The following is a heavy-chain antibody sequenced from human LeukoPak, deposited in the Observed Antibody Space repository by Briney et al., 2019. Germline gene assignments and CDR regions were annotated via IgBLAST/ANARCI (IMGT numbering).Heavy chain of an antibody. V-gene: IGHV3-7*01. J-gene: IGHJ4*02. CDR3: AEGDGYNHGRLDY. D-gene: IGHD5-24*01. CDR2: IKHDGSER. Sequence: QSGGSLRLSCAASGFTFSTSWMTWVRQAPGKGLEFVANIKHDGSERYYVDSVKGRFTISRDNAKNSLYLQMNSLRAEDTAVYYCAEGDGYNHGRLDYWGQGTLVTVSS. CDR1: GFTFSTSW.